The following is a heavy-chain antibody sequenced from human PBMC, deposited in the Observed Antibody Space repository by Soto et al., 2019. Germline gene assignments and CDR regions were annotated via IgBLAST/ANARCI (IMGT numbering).Heavy chain of an antibody. Sequence: QVPLVQSGAEVKKPGASVRVSCEASGYRFTNYYIHWVRQAPGQGLEWMGRMNLDTGGTTYAQKFQGRVTMTRDTSISTAYMELSSVQSDDTAMYYCARDGNFAFGGYSFAFDFWGQGTLLTVSS. CDR3: ARDGNFAFGGYSFAFDF. D-gene: IGHD5-18*01. J-gene: IGHJ4*02. CDR2: MNLDTGGT. CDR1: GYRFTNYY. V-gene: IGHV1-2*06.